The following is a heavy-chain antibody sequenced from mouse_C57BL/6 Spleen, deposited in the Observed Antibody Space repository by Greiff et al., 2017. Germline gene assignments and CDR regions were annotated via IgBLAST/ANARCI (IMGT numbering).Heavy chain of an antibody. J-gene: IGHJ3*01. V-gene: IGHV1-63*01. CDR1: GYTFTNYW. CDR3: ARTGTRGGFAY. CDR2: IYPGGGYT. Sequence: VQLQQSGAELVRPGTSVKMSCKASGYTFTNYWIGWAKQRPGNGLEWIGDIYPGGGYTKYNEKFKGKATLTADKSSSTAYMQFSSLTSEDAAICYSARTGTRGGFAYWGQGTLVTVSA. D-gene: IGHD3-3*01.